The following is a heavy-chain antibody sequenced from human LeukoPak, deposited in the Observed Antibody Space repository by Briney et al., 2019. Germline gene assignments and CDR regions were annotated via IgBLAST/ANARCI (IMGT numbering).Heavy chain of an antibody. J-gene: IGHJ4*02. CDR2: IRFDGSNK. CDR3: ARGYTSGSPYLDF. V-gene: IGHV3-30*02. CDR1: GFTFSNFG. D-gene: IGHD3-10*01. Sequence: GGSLRLSCAASGFTFSNFGMHWARQAPGKGLEWVAFIRFDGSNKYYADSVRGRFTFSRDNSKNTLYLQMGSLRAEDTAVYYCARGYTSGSPYLDFWGQGTQVTVSS.